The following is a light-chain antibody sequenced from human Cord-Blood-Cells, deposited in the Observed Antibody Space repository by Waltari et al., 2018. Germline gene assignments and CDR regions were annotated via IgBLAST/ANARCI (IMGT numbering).Light chain of an antibody. CDR1: SSDVGGSNY. V-gene: IGLV2-14*01. J-gene: IGLJ3*02. CDR3: SSYTSSSTWV. Sequence: QSALTQPASVSGSPGQSLTISCPGTSSDVGGSNYVSWYQQHPGKAPKLIVYDVSNRPPGVSNRFSLSKSGNTASQTISGLQAEDEADYYCSSYTSSSTWVFGGGTKRTVL. CDR2: DVS.